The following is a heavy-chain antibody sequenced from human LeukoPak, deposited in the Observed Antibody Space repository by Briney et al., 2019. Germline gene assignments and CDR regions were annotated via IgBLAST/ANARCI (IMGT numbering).Heavy chain of an antibody. V-gene: IGHV1-18*01. CDR1: GYTFTSYG. CDR3: AISSIAALGPDY. Sequence: ASVTVSYKASGYTFTSYGISWVRQAPGQGLEWMGWISAYNGNTNYAQKLQGRVTMTTDTSTSTAYMELRSLRSDDTAVYYCAISSIAALGPDYWGQGTLVTVSS. D-gene: IGHD6-6*01. J-gene: IGHJ4*02. CDR2: ISAYNGNT.